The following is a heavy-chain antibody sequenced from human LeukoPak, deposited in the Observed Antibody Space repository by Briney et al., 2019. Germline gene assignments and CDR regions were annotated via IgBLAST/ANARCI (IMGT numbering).Heavy chain of an antibody. Sequence: PSETLSLTCTVSGGSISSYYWSWIRQPPGKGLEWIGYIYYSGSTNYNPSLKSRVTISVDTSKNQFSLKLSSVTAADTAVYYCARHTDIVVVPAASAPFDIWGQGTMVTVSS. CDR1: GGSISSYY. J-gene: IGHJ3*02. D-gene: IGHD2-2*01. CDR3: ARHTDIVVVPAASAPFDI. V-gene: IGHV4-59*08. CDR2: IYYSGST.